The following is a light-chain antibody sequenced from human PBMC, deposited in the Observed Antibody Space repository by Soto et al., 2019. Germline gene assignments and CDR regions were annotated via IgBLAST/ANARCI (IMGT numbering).Light chain of an antibody. CDR2: GVS. CDR3: QQYTDSPIT. Sequence: EIVMTQSPVTLSVSPGERATLSCRASQSVGNNLAWYQQRPGQAPRLLIHGVSTRASGVPARFSGSGSGTDFTLTISSLQSEDFAVYYCQQYTDSPITFGPGTKVDLK. CDR1: QSVGNN. V-gene: IGKV3-15*01. J-gene: IGKJ3*01.